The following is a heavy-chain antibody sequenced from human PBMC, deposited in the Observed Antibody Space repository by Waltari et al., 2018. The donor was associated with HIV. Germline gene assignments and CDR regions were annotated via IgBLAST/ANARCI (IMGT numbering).Heavy chain of an antibody. D-gene: IGHD1-1*01. CDR3: ARVYQCRTVQTPISEVFDF. V-gene: IGHV3-7*01. CDR2: IKKDGGEK. J-gene: IGHJ4*02. Sequence: EVEMEVPGGGVVQRGGYLRRSCEASVFTFSMYSSTRTARAPGKGLGCVAHIKKDGGEKYYLASVKGRFTVTRDNAKNSLYLQMSSLRVEDTAVYYCARVYQCRTVQTPISEVFDFWGPGTLVTVS. CDR1: VFTFSMYS.